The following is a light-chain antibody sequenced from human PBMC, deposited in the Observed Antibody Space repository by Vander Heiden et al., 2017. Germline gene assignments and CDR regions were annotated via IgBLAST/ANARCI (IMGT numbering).Light chain of an antibody. V-gene: IGLV3-25*03. J-gene: IGLJ2*01. CDR2: KDS. Sequence: SYELTQPPPVPVSPGQTARITCSGDALPKQYAFWYQQKPGQAPVLVMYKDSERSSGIPDRFSGSSSGTTVTLTISGVQAEDEADYYCQSADSSGADVVFGGGTKLTVL. CDR1: ALPKQY. CDR3: QSADSSGADVV.